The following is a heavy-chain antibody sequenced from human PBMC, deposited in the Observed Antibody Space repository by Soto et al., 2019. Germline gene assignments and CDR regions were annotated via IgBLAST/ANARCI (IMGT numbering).Heavy chain of an antibody. D-gene: IGHD6-19*01. Sequence: PGESLKISCKGSGYTFTNFWISWVHQMPGKGLEWMAKIDPSESYTDYSPSFQGHVTISADKSISTAYLQWSSLKASDTAMYYCARYISGLMDVSGQVTRVPVSS. J-gene: IGHJ6*02. CDR1: GYTFTNFW. CDR2: IDPSESYT. V-gene: IGHV5-10-1*01. CDR3: ARYISGLMDV.